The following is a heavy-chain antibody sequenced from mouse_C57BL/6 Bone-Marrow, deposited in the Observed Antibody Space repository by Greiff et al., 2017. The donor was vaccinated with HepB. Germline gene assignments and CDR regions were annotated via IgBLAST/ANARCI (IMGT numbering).Heavy chain of an antibody. CDR2: IHPNSGST. D-gene: IGHD1-1*01. CDR3: ASYSGSSYGY. V-gene: IGHV1-64*01. Sequence: QVHVKQPGAELVKPGASVKLSCKASGYTFNSYWMHWVKQRPGQGLEWIGMIHPNSGSTNYNEKFKSKATLTVDKSSSTAYMQLSSLTSEDSAVYYCASYSGSSYGYWGQGTTLTVSS. CDR1: GYTFNSYW. J-gene: IGHJ2*01.